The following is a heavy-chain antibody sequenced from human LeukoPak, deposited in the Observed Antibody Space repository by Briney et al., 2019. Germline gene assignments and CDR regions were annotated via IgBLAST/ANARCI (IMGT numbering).Heavy chain of an antibody. V-gene: IGHV3-7*01. Sequence: TGGSLRLSCAASGFTFSIYWMSWVRQAPGKGLEWVANIKQDGSEKYYVDSVKGRFTISRDNAKNSLHLQLNSLRAEDTAVYYCVTKAAGSGYSYWGQGTLVTVSS. D-gene: IGHD3-22*01. CDR1: GFTFSIYW. J-gene: IGHJ4*02. CDR2: IKQDGSEK. CDR3: VTKAAGSGYSY.